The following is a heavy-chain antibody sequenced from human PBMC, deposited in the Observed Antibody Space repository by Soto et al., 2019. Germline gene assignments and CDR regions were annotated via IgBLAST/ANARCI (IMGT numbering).Heavy chain of an antibody. CDR1: GGSISSYY. D-gene: IGHD3-16*01. V-gene: IGHV4-59*01. J-gene: IGHJ3*02. Sequence: PSETLSHTCTVSGGSISSYYWSWIRQPPGKGLEWIGYIYYSGSTNYNPSLKSRVTISVDTSKNQFSLKLSPVTAADTAVYYCARYVLPLDAFDIWGQGTMVTVSS. CDR2: IYYSGST. CDR3: ARYVLPLDAFDI.